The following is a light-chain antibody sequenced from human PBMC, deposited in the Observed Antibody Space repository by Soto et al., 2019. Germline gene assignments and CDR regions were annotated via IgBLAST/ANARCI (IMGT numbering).Light chain of an antibody. CDR3: SSYTSSGTRV. CDR1: TSDVGGYNF. Sequence: QSALTPPASVSGSPGQSITISCTGTTSDVGGYNFVSWYQLHPGKAPKLMIFEVSNRPSGVSNRFSGSKSGNTASLTISGLQAEDEADYYCSSYTSSGTRVFGTGTKLTVL. V-gene: IGLV2-14*01. J-gene: IGLJ1*01. CDR2: EVS.